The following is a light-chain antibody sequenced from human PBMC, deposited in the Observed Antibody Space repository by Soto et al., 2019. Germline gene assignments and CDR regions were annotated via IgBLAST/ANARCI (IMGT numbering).Light chain of an antibody. CDR3: SSFTITNTWV. CDR1: SADLGAYNY. Sequence: QSVLTQPASVSGSPGQSITISCTATSADLGAYNYVSWYQQHPGKAPKLMFYEVNKRPSGVSNRFSASKSGNTASLTISGLQPEDEADYYCSSFTITNTWVFGGGTKLTVL. CDR2: EVN. V-gene: IGLV2-14*01. J-gene: IGLJ3*02.